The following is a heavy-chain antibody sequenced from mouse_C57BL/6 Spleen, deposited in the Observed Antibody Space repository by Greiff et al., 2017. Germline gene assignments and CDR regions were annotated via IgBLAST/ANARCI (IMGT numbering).Heavy chain of an antibody. D-gene: IGHD1-1*01. Sequence: DVQLVESGGGLVKPGGSLKLSCAASGFTFSDYGMHWVRQAPEKGLEWVAYISSGSSTIYYADTVKGRFTISRDNAKNTLFLQMTSLRSEDTAVYYCARTITTVVAFDYWGQGTTLTVSS. V-gene: IGHV5-17*01. CDR2: ISSGSSTI. CDR3: ARTITTVVAFDY. CDR1: GFTFSDYG. J-gene: IGHJ2*01.